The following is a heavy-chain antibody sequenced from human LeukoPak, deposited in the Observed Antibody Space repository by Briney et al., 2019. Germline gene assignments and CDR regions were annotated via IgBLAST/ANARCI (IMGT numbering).Heavy chain of an antibody. J-gene: IGHJ4*02. CDR1: SYSISSGYY. CDR2: IYHSGNT. CDR3: ARRGQGYCSSTRCYLPLEY. Sequence: SETLSLTCAVSSYSISSGYYWDWIRQPPGKGLEWLGSIYHSGNTYYNPSLKGRVTISVDTSANHFSLRLSSVTAADTAVYYCARRGQGYCSSTRCYLPLEYWGQGTLVTVPS. D-gene: IGHD2-2*01. V-gene: IGHV4-38-2*01.